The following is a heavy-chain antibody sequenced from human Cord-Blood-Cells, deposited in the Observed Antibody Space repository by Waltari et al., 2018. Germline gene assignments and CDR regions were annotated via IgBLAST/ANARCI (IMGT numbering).Heavy chain of an antibody. CDR1: GYSFTSYW. V-gene: IGHV5-51*01. Sequence: EVQLVQSGAEVKKPGESLKISCKGSGYSFTSYWIGWVRQMPGKGLEWMGINYTGESDTRYIPCFQVQVTISADKSISTAYLQWSSLKASDTAMDYCARLTGGSAFDIWGQGTMGTVSS. CDR2: NYTGESDT. J-gene: IGHJ3*02. CDR3: ARLTGGSAFDI. D-gene: IGHD7-27*01.